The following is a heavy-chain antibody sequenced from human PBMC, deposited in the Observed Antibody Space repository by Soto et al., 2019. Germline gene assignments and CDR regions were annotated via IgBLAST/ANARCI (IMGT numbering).Heavy chain of an antibody. CDR3: ARRMRYYYDSSGSIDY. V-gene: IGHV5-10-1*01. CDR1: GYSFTSYW. J-gene: IGHJ4*02. Sequence: GESLKISCKGSGYSFTSYWISWVRQMPGKGLEWMGRIDPSDSYTNYSPSFQGHVTISADKSISTAYLQWSSLKASDTAMYYCARRMRYYYDSSGSIDYWGQGTLVTVSS. D-gene: IGHD3-22*01. CDR2: IDPSDSYT.